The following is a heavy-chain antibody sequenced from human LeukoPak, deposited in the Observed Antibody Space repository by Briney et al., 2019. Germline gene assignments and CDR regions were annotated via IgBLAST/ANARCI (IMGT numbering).Heavy chain of an antibody. CDR2: IIPIFGTA. Sequence: GASVKVSCKASGGTFSSYAISWVRQAPGQGLEWMGGIIPIFGTANYAQKFQGRVTITTDESTSTAYMELSSLRSEDTAVYYCARGTPPSNWFDPWGQGTLVTVSS. CDR3: ARGTPPSNWFDP. J-gene: IGHJ5*02. V-gene: IGHV1-69*05. CDR1: GGTFSSYA.